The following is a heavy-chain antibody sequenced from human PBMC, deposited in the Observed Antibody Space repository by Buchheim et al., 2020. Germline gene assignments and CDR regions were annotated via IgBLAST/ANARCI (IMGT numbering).Heavy chain of an antibody. Sequence: QMQLQESGPGLVKPLQTLSLTCTVSGGSINRGGYYWSWIRQHSVRGLEWIGYIYYTGATYYSTSPKSRVSISVEMSKNPFSLRVNSVTAADTAVYFCARDGYNNFGEYFAMDVWGQGT. CDR2: IYYTGAT. V-gene: IGHV4-31*03. J-gene: IGHJ6*02. CDR1: GGSINRGGYY. D-gene: IGHD4-11*01. CDR3: ARDGYNNFGEYFAMDV.